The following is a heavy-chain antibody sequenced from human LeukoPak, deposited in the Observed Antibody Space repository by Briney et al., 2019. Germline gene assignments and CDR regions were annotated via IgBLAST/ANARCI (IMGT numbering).Heavy chain of an antibody. D-gene: IGHD3-3*01. Sequence: SETLSLTCAVYGGSFSGYYWSWIRQPPGKGLEWIGEINHSGSTNYNPSLKSRVTISVDTSKNQFSLKLSSVTAADTAVYYCARDRDFWSGKPQNWFDPWGQGTLVTVSS. J-gene: IGHJ5*02. CDR2: INHSGST. CDR1: GGSFSGYY. CDR3: ARDRDFWSGKPQNWFDP. V-gene: IGHV4-34*01.